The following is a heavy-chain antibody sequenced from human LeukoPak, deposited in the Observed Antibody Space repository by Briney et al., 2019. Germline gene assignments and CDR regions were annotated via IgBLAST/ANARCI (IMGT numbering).Heavy chain of an antibody. D-gene: IGHD4-23*01. V-gene: IGHV1-18*01. CDR1: GYTFTSYG. CDR2: ISAYNGNT. CDR3: ARDSRDYGGNGGAFDI. J-gene: IGHJ3*02. Sequence: ASVKVSCKASGYTFTSYGISWVRQAPGQGLEWMGWISAYNGNTNYAQKFQGRVTITTDESTSTAYMELSSLRSEDTAVYYCARDSRDYGGNGGAFDIWGQGTMVTVSS.